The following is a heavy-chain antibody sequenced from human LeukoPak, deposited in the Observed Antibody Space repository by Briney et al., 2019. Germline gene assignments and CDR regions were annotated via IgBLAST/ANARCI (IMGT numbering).Heavy chain of an antibody. D-gene: IGHD4-17*01. CDR3: ARSLYGGMDV. J-gene: IGHJ6*02. Sequence: SETLSLTCTVSGGSISSYYWSWIRQPAGKGLEWIGHIYSSGSTNYSPSLKSRVTMSVDTSRNQFSLKLSSVTAADTAVYYCARSLYGGMDVWGQGTTVTVSS. CDR2: IYSSGST. CDR1: GGSISSYY. V-gene: IGHV4-4*07.